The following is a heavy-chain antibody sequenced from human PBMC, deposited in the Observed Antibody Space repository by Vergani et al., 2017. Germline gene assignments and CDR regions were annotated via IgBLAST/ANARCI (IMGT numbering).Heavy chain of an antibody. V-gene: IGHV4-59*02. CDR2: VSFRGDT. CDR3: ARSRIDYGAGSPDY. Sequence: QVKLQESGPGLVKPSETLSLTCTVSGASVNSYYWSWIRQPPGKGLEWMGYVSFRGDTLYDPSVKGRMTISLNTSSNQFSLYLTSVTAADTAVYYCARSRIDYGAGSPDYWGQETLVTVSS. J-gene: IGHJ4*02. CDR1: GASVNSYY. D-gene: IGHD3-10*01.